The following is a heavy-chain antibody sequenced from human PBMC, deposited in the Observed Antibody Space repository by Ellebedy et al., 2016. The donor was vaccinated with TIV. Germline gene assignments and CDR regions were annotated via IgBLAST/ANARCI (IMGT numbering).Heavy chain of an antibody. D-gene: IGHD7-27*01. V-gene: IGHV3-21*06. CDR1: GFTFITYG. J-gene: IGHJ6*02. CDR2: ISASCSYI. Sequence: GESLKICCAASGFTFITYGMNWVRQAPGKGLEWVSSISASCSYIYYADSVKGRFIISRDNAKNSLYLQMSSLRAGDTAVYYCSRDLTGDGYYYGMDVWGQGTTVTVSS. CDR3: SRDLTGDGYYYGMDV.